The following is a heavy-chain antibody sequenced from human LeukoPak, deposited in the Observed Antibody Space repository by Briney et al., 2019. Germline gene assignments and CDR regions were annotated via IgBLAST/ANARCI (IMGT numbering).Heavy chain of an antibody. D-gene: IGHD3-3*01. Sequence: PGGSLRLSCAASGFTFSSYEMNWVRQAPGKGLEWVSYISSSGSTIYYADSVKGRFTISGDNAKNSLYLQMNSLRAEDTAVYYCARGHGGYYFDAFDIWGQGTMVTVSS. CDR1: GFTFSSYE. CDR3: ARGHGGYYFDAFDI. J-gene: IGHJ3*02. CDR2: ISSSGSTI. V-gene: IGHV3-48*03.